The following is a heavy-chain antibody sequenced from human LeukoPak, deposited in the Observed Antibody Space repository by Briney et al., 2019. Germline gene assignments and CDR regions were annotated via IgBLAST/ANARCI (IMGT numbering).Heavy chain of an antibody. J-gene: IGHJ4*02. CDR3: ARIYVSWDRRIDY. CDR2: IYYTGST. CDR1: GGSISSYY. Sequence: PSETLSLTCTVSGGSISSYYWSWIRQSPGTGLEWIGYIYYTGSTNYNPSLKSRVTISVDTSKNQFSLKLSSVTAADTAVYYCARIYVSWDRRIDYWGQGTLVTVSS. V-gene: IGHV4-59*12. D-gene: IGHD3-16*01.